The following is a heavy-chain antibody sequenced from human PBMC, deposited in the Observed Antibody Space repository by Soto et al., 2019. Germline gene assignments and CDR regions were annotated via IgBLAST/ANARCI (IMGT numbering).Heavy chain of an antibody. V-gene: IGHV3-30-3*01. CDR2: ISYDGSNK. Sequence: GGSLRLSCAASGFTFSSYAMHWVRQAPGKGLEWVAVISYDGSNKYYADSVKGRFTISKDNSKNTLYLQMNSLRAEDTAVYYCARSWNYDYVWGSYRDAFDIWGQGTMVTVSS. D-gene: IGHD3-16*02. CDR3: ARSWNYDYVWGSYRDAFDI. J-gene: IGHJ3*02. CDR1: GFTFSSYA.